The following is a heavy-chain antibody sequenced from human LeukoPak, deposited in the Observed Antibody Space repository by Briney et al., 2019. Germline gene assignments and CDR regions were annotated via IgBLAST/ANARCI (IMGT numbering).Heavy chain of an antibody. CDR3: AREFSRPDCSGGSCYEMVDS. D-gene: IGHD2-15*01. Sequence: PGGSLRLSCAASGLTFSTYSMNWVRQAPGKGLEGVSYISSSSSTKYYADSVKGRFTISRDNAKNSLYLQMNSLRAEDTAVYYCAREFSRPDCSGGSCYEMVDSWGQGTLVTVSS. CDR2: ISSSSSTK. CDR1: GLTFSTYS. V-gene: IGHV3-48*01. J-gene: IGHJ4*02.